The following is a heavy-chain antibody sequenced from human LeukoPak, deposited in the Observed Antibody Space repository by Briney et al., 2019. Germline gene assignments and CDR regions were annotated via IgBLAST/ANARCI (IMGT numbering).Heavy chain of an antibody. V-gene: IGHV1-2*02. J-gene: IGHJ6*02. Sequence: ASVKVSCKASGGAFSSYAISWVRQALGQGLEWMGWINPNSGGTNYAQKFQGRVTMTRDTSISTAYMELSRLRSDDTAVYYCARDPREVYYGMDVWGQGTTVTVSS. CDR2: INPNSGGT. CDR1: GGAFSSYA. CDR3: ARDPREVYYGMDV.